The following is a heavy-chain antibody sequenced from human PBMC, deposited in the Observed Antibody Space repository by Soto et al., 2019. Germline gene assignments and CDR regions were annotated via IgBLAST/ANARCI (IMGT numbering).Heavy chain of an antibody. Sequence: SETLSLTCTVSGGSISPYYWSWIRQTPGKGLEWIAYIYYSGSTNYNPSLKSRVTISVDTSKNQCSLKLSSVTAADTAVYYCARLGSTVTYYYYGLDCRGQGTTGTVSS. CDR3: ARLGSTVTYYYYGLDC. CDR1: GGSISPYY. CDR2: IYYSGST. J-gene: IGHJ6*02. V-gene: IGHV4-59*01. D-gene: IGHD4-17*01.